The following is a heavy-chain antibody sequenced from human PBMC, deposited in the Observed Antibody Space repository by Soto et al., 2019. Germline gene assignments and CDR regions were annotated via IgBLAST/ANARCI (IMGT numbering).Heavy chain of an antibody. V-gene: IGHV1-3*01. CDR2: INAGNGNT. J-gene: IGHJ6*03. Sequence: ASVKVSCKASGYTFTSYAMHWVRQAPGQRLEWMGWINAGNGNTKYSQKFQGRVTITRDTSGSTAYMELSSLRSEDTAVYYCARGGDIVVVPAANYYYMDVWGKGTTVTVSS. D-gene: IGHD2-2*01. CDR3: ARGGDIVVVPAANYYYMDV. CDR1: GYTFTSYA.